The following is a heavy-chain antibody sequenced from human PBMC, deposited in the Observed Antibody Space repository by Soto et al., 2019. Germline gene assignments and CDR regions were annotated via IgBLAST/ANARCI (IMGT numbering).Heavy chain of an antibody. CDR1: GGSFSSYA. D-gene: IGHD2-15*01. CDR3: ARDVVVAQYFDY. V-gene: IGHV1-69*06. J-gene: IGHJ4*02. Sequence: SVKVSCKASGGSFSSYAISWVRQAPGQGLEWMGGIIPIFGTANYAQKFQGRVTITADKSTSTAYMELSSLRSEDTAVYYCARDVVVAQYFDYWGQGTLVTVSS. CDR2: IIPIFGTA.